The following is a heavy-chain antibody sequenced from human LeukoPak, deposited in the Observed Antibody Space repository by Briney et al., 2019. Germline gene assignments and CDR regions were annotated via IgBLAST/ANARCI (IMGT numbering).Heavy chain of an antibody. Sequence: QPRGSLRLSCAASGFTFSSYGMSWVRQVPGKGLEWVSAISGSGGSTYYADSVKGRFTISRDNSKNTLYLQMNSLRAEDTAVYYCAKTRGVGPTRFDYWGQGTLVTVSS. V-gene: IGHV3-23*01. CDR3: AKTRGVGPTRFDY. D-gene: IGHD3-10*01. CDR1: GFTFSSYG. CDR2: ISGSGGST. J-gene: IGHJ4*02.